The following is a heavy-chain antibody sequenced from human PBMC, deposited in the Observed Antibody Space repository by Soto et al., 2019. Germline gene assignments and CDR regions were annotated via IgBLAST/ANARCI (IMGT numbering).Heavy chain of an antibody. CDR3: ARDRSGYGVGWFDP. Sequence: QWQLVQSGAEGKKPGSSVTVSCKASGGTFSSYAVSGVRQAPGQGREWMGGIIPIFGTATYAQKFQGRVTITADESTSTAYMELSSLRSEDTAVYYCARDRSGYGVGWFDPWGQGTLVTVSS. D-gene: IGHD3-3*01. CDR1: GGTFSSYA. J-gene: IGHJ5*02. V-gene: IGHV1-69*01. CDR2: IIPIFGTA.